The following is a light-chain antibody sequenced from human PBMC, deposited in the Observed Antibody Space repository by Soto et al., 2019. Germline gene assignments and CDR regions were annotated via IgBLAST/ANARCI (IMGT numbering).Light chain of an antibody. Sequence: DIVMTQSPLSLPVTPGEPASISCRSSQSLLHSNGYNFLDWYLQKPGQSPQLLIYLGSNRASGVPDRVSGSGSGTDFTLKISRVEAEYVGVYYCMQGLQTGFYTFGQGTKLEIK. CDR3: MQGLQTGFYT. CDR1: QSLLHSNGYNF. CDR2: LGS. J-gene: IGKJ2*01. V-gene: IGKV2-28*01.